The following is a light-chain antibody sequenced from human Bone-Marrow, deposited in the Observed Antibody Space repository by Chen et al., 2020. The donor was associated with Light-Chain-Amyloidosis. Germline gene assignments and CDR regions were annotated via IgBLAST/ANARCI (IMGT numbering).Light chain of an antibody. Sequence: SYELTQPPSVSVSPGQTARITCSGDDLPTKYAYWYQQKPGQAPVLVIYKDTERASGIPERFSGSSSGTTVTLTISGAQVEDEAEYYCYSIQVFGGGTKLTVL. CDR1: DLPTKY. V-gene: IGLV3-27*01. J-gene: IGLJ2*01. CDR3: YSIQV. CDR2: KDT.